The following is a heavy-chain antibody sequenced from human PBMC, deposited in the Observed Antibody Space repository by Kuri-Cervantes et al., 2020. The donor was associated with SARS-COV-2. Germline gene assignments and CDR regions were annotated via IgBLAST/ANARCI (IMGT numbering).Heavy chain of an antibody. CDR3: ARDKLWFGELTNWFDP. CDR2: IYYSGST. CDR1: SGSISSTSDY. J-gene: IGHJ5*02. D-gene: IGHD3-10*01. V-gene: IGHV4-39*02. Sequence: GSLRLSCTVSSGSISSTSDYWGWIRQPPGKGLEWIGNIYYSGSTFYNPSLKSRVSISVDTSKNLFSLRLNSVTAADTAVYYCARDKLWFGELTNWFDPWGQGTLVTVSS.